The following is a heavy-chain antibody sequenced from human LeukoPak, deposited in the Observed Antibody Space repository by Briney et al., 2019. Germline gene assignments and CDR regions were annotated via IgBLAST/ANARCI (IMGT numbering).Heavy chain of an antibody. CDR2: ISYDGSNK. Sequence: GGSLRLSCAASGFTFSSYTMSWVRQAPGKGLEWVAVISYDGSNKYYADSVKGRFTISRDNSKNTLYLQMNSLRAEDTAVYYCARGKHFDYWGQGTLVTVSS. J-gene: IGHJ4*02. CDR1: GFTFSSYT. CDR3: ARGKHFDY. V-gene: IGHV3-30*04.